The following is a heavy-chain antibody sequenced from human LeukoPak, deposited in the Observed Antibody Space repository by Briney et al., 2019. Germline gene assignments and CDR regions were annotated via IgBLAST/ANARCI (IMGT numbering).Heavy chain of an antibody. D-gene: IGHD2-21*01. CDR1: GFAVSNNY. J-gene: IGHJ5*02. V-gene: IGHV3-66*02. CDR2: IYDGGHT. CDR3: ARARCDTCVRS. Sequence: SGGSLRLSCAASGFAVSNNYMSWVRQAPGKGLEWVAVIYDGGHTDYADSVKGRFTISRDSSKNTLYLQMNSLRPEDTAEYYCARARCDTCVRSWGQGTLVTVSS.